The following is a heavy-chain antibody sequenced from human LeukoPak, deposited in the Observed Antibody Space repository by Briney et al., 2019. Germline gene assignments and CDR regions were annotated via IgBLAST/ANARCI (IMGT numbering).Heavy chain of an antibody. V-gene: IGHV4-59*08. Sequence: SETLSLTCTVSGGSISGSYWSWIRQPPGKGLEWIGYIYYSGSTNYNPSLGSRVTISVDTSKNQFSLKLSSVTAADTAVYYCARHGDYDSTTYDFDYWGQGTLVTVSS. J-gene: IGHJ4*02. CDR3: ARHGDYDSTTYDFDY. D-gene: IGHD2/OR15-2a*01. CDR1: GGSISGSY. CDR2: IYYSGST.